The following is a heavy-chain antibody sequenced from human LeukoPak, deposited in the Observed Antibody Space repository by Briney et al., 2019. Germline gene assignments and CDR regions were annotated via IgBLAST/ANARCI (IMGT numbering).Heavy chain of an antibody. CDR1: GGSISSGDYY. Sequence: SETLSLTCTVSGGSISSGDYYWSWIRQPPGKGLEWIGYIYYSGSTYYNPSLKSRVTISVDTSKNQFSLKLSSATAADTAVYYCARVPVGYGDYRQDYWGQGTLVTVSS. V-gene: IGHV4-30-4*01. CDR2: IYYSGST. J-gene: IGHJ4*02. D-gene: IGHD4-17*01. CDR3: ARVPVGYGDYRQDY.